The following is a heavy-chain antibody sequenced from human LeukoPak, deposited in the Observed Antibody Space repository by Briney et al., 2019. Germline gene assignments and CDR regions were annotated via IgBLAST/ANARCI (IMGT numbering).Heavy chain of an antibody. Sequence: PSETLSLTCAVYGGSFSGYYRSWIRQPPGKGLEWIGEINHSGSTNYNPSLKSRVTISVDTSKNQFSLKLSSVTAADTAVYYCARENYYDSSGQDGYMDVWGKGTTVTVSS. V-gene: IGHV4-34*01. CDR3: ARENYYDSSGQDGYMDV. J-gene: IGHJ6*03. CDR2: INHSGST. D-gene: IGHD3-22*01. CDR1: GGSFSGYY.